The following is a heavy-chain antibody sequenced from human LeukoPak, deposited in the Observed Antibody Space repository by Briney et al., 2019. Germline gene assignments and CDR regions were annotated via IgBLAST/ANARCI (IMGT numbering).Heavy chain of an antibody. D-gene: IGHD5-18*01. CDR1: GFTFSSYG. CDR2: ISGSGGST. CDR3: ARDLSDPVMVIDS. V-gene: IGHV3-23*01. J-gene: IGHJ4*02. Sequence: GGSLRLSCAASGFTFSSYGMSWVRQAPGKGLEWVSGISGSGGSTYYADSVKGRFTISRDNSKNTLYLQMNSLRAEDTAVYYCARDLSDPVMVIDSWGQGTLVTVSS.